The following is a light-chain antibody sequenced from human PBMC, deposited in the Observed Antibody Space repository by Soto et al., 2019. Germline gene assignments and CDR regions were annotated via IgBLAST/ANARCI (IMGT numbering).Light chain of an antibody. V-gene: IGKV3-20*01. J-gene: IGKJ1*01. CDR2: GAS. CDR3: QQYGSSPRT. CDR1: QRVSSSY. Sequence: ELALTQSPGTLSLSTGERATLSCRVSQRVSSSYLAWYQQKPGQAPRLLIYGASSRATGIPDRFSGSGSGTDFTLTISRLEPEECAVYYCQQYGSSPRTFGQGTKVDSK.